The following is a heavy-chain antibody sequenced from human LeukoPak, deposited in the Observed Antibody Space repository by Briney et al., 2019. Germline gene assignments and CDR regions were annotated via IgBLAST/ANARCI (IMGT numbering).Heavy chain of an antibody. J-gene: IGHJ4*02. CDR2: ISGSGGST. D-gene: IGHD2-15*01. V-gene: IGHV3-23*01. Sequence: GGSLRLYCAASGFTFSSYAMSWVRQAPGKGLEWVSAISGSGGSTYYADSVKGRFPISRDNSKNTLYLQMNSLRAEDTAVYYCAKVFSCSNCSGGFDYWGQGTLVTVSS. CDR3: AKVFSCSNCSGGFDY. CDR1: GFTFSSYA.